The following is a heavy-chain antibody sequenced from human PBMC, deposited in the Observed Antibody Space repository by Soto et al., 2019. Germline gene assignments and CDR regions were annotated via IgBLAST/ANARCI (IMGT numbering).Heavy chain of an antibody. CDR2: ISSSSSYI. CDR3: AKDSGSSSDYYGMDV. Sequence: GSLRLSCAASGFIFTSYSMNWVRQAPGKGLGWVSSISSSSSYIYYADSVKGRFTISRDNAKNSLYLQMSSLRAEDTAVYYCAKDSGSSSDYYGMDVWGQGTTVTVSS. J-gene: IGHJ6*02. D-gene: IGHD6-13*01. V-gene: IGHV3-21*01. CDR1: GFIFTSYS.